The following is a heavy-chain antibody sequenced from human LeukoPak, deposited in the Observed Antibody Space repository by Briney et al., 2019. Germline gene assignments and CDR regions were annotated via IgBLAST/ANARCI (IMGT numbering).Heavy chain of an antibody. CDR1: GFTLTNYT. CDR2: ISSSSSYI. D-gene: IGHD3-22*01. J-gene: IGHJ4*02. CDR3: AIIRYYWYRSAYCPVL. Sequence: GGSLRLSCAASGFTLTNYTMHWVRQAPGKGLEWVSFISSSSSYIYYADSVKGRFTISRDNARNSLFLQMNSLRAEDTAMYYCAIIRYYWYRSAYCPVLWGQGTLVTVSS. V-gene: IGHV3-21*01.